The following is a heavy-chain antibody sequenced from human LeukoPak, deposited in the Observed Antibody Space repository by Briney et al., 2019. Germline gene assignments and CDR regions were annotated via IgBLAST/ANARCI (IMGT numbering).Heavy chain of an antibody. CDR1: GFTFSSYS. D-gene: IGHD6-6*01. V-gene: IGHV3-48*01. J-gene: IGHJ4*02. CDR2: ISSSSSTI. CDR3: ASTDRGYSSSSIFDY. Sequence: GRSLRLSCAASGFTFSSYSKNWVRQAPGKGLEWVSYISSSSSTIYYADSVKGRFTISRDNAKNSLYLQMNSLRAEDTAVYYCASTDRGYSSSSIFDYWGQGTLVTVSS.